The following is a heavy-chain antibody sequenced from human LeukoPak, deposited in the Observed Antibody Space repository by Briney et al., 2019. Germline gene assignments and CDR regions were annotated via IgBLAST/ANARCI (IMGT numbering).Heavy chain of an antibody. J-gene: IGHJ4*02. V-gene: IGHV1-18*01. D-gene: IGHD6-19*01. CDR2: ISAYNGNT. Sequence: AASVKVSCKASGYTFTSYGISWVRQAPGQGLEWMGWISAYNGNTNYAQKLQGRVTMTTDTSTSTAYMELRSLRSDDTAVYYRARELGMAVAGRYEHWGQGTLVTVSS. CDR1: GYTFTSYG. CDR3: ARELGMAVAGRYEH.